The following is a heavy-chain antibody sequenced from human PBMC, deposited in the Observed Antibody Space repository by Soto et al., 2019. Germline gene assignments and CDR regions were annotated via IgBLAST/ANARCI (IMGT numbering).Heavy chain of an antibody. CDR3: AADYYGSGSQP. Sequence: QVQLVQSGAEVKKPGSSVKVSCKASGGAFSSYAISWVRQAPGQGLEWMGGIIPIFGTANYAQKFQGRVTMTADEPTSTAYMELSSLRDDDTAVYYCAADYYGSGSQPWGQGTLVTVSS. V-gene: IGHV1-69*12. D-gene: IGHD3-10*01. CDR1: GGAFSSYA. J-gene: IGHJ4*02. CDR2: IIPIFGTA.